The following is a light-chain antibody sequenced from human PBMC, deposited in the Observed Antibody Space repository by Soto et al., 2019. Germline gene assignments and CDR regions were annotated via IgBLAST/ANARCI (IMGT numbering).Light chain of an antibody. CDR3: QQYGSSPIT. V-gene: IGKV3-15*01. Sequence: EIVMTHSPATLSVSPWERATLSCRASQSVSSNLAWYQQKPGQAPRLLIYGASTRATVIPAGFSGSGSGTEFTLTISSLQSEDFAVYYCQQYGSSPITFGQGTRLEIK. CDR1: QSVSSN. CDR2: GAS. J-gene: IGKJ5*01.